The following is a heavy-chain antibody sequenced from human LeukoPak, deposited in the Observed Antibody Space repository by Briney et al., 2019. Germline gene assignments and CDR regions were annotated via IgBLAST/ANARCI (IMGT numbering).Heavy chain of an antibody. D-gene: IGHD3-22*01. CDR2: ISSSGSTI. CDR3: ARGPYITMIVVATAIGYFDY. Sequence: GGSLRLSCAASGFTFSSYEMNWVRQAPGKGLEWVSYISSSGSTIYYADSVKGRFTISRDNAKNSLYLQMNSLRAEDTGVYYCARGPYITMIVVATAIGYFDYWGQGTLVTVSS. CDR1: GFTFSSYE. J-gene: IGHJ4*02. V-gene: IGHV3-48*03.